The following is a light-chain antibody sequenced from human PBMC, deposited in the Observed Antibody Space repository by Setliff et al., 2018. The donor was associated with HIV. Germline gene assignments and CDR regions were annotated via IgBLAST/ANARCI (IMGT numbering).Light chain of an antibody. CDR3: CSSAGSSWM. CDR1: RSDVGTYNL. CDR2: EAT. Sequence: QSVLTQPAYVSGSPGQSIAISCTATRSDVGTYNLVSWYQQNPGKAPQLVIYEATKRPSGVSSRFSGSKSGNTASLTISGLQAEDEADYYCCSSAGSSWMFGGGTKVTV. J-gene: IGLJ3*02. V-gene: IGLV2-23*01.